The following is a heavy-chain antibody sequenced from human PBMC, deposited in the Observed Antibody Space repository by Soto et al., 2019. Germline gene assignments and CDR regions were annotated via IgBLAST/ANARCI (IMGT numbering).Heavy chain of an antibody. CDR2: INPNSGGT. J-gene: IGHJ4*02. CDR1: GYTFSDYY. V-gene: IGHV1-2*02. Sequence: KVSCKASGYTFSDYYIHWVRQAPGQGLEWMGWINPNSGGTKYAPKFQGGVTMTRDTSITTAYMELSRLRSGDTAVYYCAKEPATAKPEGVDFWGQGTTVTVSS. D-gene: IGHD1-1*01. CDR3: AKEPATAKPEGVDF.